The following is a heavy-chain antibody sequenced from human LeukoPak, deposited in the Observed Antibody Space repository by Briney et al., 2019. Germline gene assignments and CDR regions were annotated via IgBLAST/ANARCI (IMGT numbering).Heavy chain of an antibody. J-gene: IGHJ4*02. D-gene: IGHD1-26*01. V-gene: IGHV3-48*02. Sequence: GGSLRLSCAASGFTFSSYSMNWVRQAPGKGLEWVSFISSSSTTIYYADSVKGRFTISRDNDKNSLYLQVNSLRDEDTAVYYCAKSESYRFDYWGQGTLVTVSS. CDR2: ISSSSTTI. CDR1: GFTFSSYS. CDR3: AKSESYRFDY.